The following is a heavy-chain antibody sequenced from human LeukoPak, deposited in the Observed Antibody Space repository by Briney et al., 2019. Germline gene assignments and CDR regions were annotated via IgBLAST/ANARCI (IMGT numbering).Heavy chain of an antibody. CDR1: GFTFSSYA. Sequence: SGGSLRLSCAASGFTFSSYAMSWVRQAPGKGLEWVSAISGSGGSTYYADSVKGRFTISRDNSKNTLYLQMNSLRAEDTAVYYCARGAVPAAISGYYYYYGMDVWGQGTTVTVSS. D-gene: IGHD2-2*01. CDR3: ARGAVPAAISGYYYYYGMDV. J-gene: IGHJ6*02. CDR2: ISGSGGST. V-gene: IGHV3-23*01.